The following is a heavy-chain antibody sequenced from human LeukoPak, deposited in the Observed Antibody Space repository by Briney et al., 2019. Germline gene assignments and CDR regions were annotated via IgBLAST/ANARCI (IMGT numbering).Heavy chain of an antibody. V-gene: IGHV4-34*01. D-gene: IGHD6-6*01. J-gene: IGHJ4*02. Sequence: SETLSLTCAVYGGSFSGYYWSWIRQPPGKGLEWIGEINHSGSTNYNPSLKSRVTISVDTSKNQFSLKLSSVTAADTAVYYCARGLSSIAARQSDYWGQGTLVTVSS. CDR3: ARGLSSIAARQSDY. CDR1: GGSFSGYY. CDR2: INHSGST.